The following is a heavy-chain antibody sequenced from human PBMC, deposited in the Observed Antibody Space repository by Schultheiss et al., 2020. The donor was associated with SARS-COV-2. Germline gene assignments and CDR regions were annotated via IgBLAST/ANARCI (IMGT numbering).Heavy chain of an antibody. CDR2: INHSGST. CDR3: ARGNIVVVPAAIVFGGMDV. D-gene: IGHD2-2*01. CDR1: GGSFSGYY. Sequence: SETLSLTCAVYGGSFSGYYWGWIRQPPGKGLEWIGEINHSGSTNYNPSLKSRVTISVDTSKNQFSLKLSSVTAADTAVYYCARGNIVVVPAAIVFGGMDVWGQGTTVTVSS. J-gene: IGHJ6*02. V-gene: IGHV4-34*01.